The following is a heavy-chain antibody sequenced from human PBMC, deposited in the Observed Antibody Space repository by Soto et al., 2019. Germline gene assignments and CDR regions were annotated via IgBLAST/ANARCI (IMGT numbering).Heavy chain of an antibody. CDR1: GFTFSSCA. V-gene: IGHV3-23*01. Sequence: GGSLRLSCAASGFTFSSCAMSWVRQAPGKGLEWVSAISGSGDNTYYAESVKGRFTISRDNSKNTLYLQMNSLRAEDTAVYYCARDSHVGSGWQLTADYWGQGTLVTVSS. CDR3: ARDSHVGSGWQLTADY. CDR2: ISGSGDNT. J-gene: IGHJ4*02. D-gene: IGHD6-19*01.